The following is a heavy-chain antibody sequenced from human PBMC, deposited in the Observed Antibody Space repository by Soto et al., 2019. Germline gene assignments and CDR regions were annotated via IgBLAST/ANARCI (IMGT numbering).Heavy chain of an antibody. J-gene: IGHJ4*02. D-gene: IGHD3-22*01. CDR1: GYNFTNYW. CDR3: ASLFDSCRYPLDY. V-gene: IGHV5-51*01. CDR2: INPGDSNI. Sequence: GESLKISCKGSGYNFTNYWIAWVRQMPGKGLEWMGIINPGDSNIIYSPSFQGQVTISVDKSITTAYLQWSILRSEDTAVYYCASLFDSCRYPLDYCGPGNMVTVSS.